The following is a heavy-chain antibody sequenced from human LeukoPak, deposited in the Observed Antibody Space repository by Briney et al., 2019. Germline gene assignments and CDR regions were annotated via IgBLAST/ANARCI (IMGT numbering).Heavy chain of an antibody. CDR2: IYPGDSDT. J-gene: IGHJ6*02. CDR3: ARHIDYGDYDYYGMDV. V-gene: IGHV5-51*01. D-gene: IGHD4-17*01. Sequence: GESLKISCKGSGYIFTSYWIGWVRQMPGKGLEWMGIIYPGDSDTRYSPSFQGQVTISADKSITTAYLRWSSLKASDTAMYYYARHIDYGDYDYYGMDVWGQGTTVTVSS. CDR1: GYIFTSYW.